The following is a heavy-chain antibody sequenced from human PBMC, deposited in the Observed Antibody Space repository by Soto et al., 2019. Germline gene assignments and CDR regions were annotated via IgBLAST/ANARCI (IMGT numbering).Heavy chain of an antibody. CDR1: GRSFSGYY. CDR2: INHSGST. CDR3: ARDNGYSYGYNLDH. Sequence: PSETLSLTCAVYGRSFSGYYWSWIRQPPGKGLEWIGEINHSGSTNYNPSLKSRVTISVDTSKNQFSLKLTSVTAADTAVYYCARDNGYSYGYNLDHWGQGTLVTVSS. V-gene: IGHV4-34*01. D-gene: IGHD5-18*01. J-gene: IGHJ4*02.